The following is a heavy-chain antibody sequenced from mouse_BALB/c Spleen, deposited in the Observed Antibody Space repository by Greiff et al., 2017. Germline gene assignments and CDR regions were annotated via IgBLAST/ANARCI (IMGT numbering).Heavy chain of an antibody. D-gene: IGHD3-1*01. CDR2: IYPGDGDT. CDR1: GYAFSSYW. V-gene: IGHV1-80*01. Sequence: QVQLQQSGAELVRPGSSVKISCKASGYAFSSYWMNWVKQRPGQGLEWIGQIYPGDGDTNYNGKFKGKATLTADKSSSTAYMQLSSLTSEDSAVYFCARGGAARAPPMDYWGQGTSVTVSS. CDR3: ARGGAARAPPMDY. J-gene: IGHJ4*01.